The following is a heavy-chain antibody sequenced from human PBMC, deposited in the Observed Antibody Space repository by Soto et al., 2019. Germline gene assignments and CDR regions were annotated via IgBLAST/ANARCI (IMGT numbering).Heavy chain of an antibody. Sequence: QVRLEQSGPEVKKTGASVKVSCKASGYTFTSYGISWVRQAPGQGLEWMGWINIYSGDANYAQSFQDRVTMTRDTSTNAVYMEMRTPISDDTAVYYCARSLYYYDNSGLAYWGQGTLVTVSS. CDR2: INIYSGDA. D-gene: IGHD3-22*01. CDR1: GYTFTSYG. J-gene: IGHJ4*02. CDR3: ARSLYYYDNSGLAY. V-gene: IGHV1-18*01.